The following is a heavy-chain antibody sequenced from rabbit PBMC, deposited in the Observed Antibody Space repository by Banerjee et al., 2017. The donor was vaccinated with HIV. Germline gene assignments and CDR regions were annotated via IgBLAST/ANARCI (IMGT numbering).Heavy chain of an antibody. CDR1: GFSLSSYS. J-gene: IGHJ4*01. Sequence: QEQLEESGGGLVQPGGSLTLFCKASGFSLSSYSMGWVRQAPGKGLEWIGCINTSSGNTVYASWVNGRFSISKTSSTTVTLQMTSLTAADTATYFCARDLAGVIGWNFNLWGPGTLVTVS. CDR3: ARDLAGVIGWNFNL. CDR2: INTSSGNT. V-gene: IGHV1S45*01. D-gene: IGHD4-1*01.